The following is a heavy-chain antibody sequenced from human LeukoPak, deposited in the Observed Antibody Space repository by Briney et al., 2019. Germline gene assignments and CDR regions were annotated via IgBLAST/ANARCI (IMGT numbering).Heavy chain of an antibody. J-gene: IGHJ4*02. CDR2: ISGSGGST. Sequence: GGSLRLSCAASGFTFSSYAMSWVRQAPGKGLEWVSAISGSGGSTYYADSVKGRFTISRDNSKNTLYLQMNSLRAEDTAVYYCAKEGPTSGHYDSSGYYRNFDYWGQGTLVTVSS. D-gene: IGHD3-22*01. CDR3: AKEGPTSGHYDSSGYYRNFDY. CDR1: GFTFSSYA. V-gene: IGHV3-23*01.